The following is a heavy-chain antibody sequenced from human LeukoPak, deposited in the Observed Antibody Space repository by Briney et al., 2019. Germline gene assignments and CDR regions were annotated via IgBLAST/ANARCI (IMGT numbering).Heavy chain of an antibody. D-gene: IGHD5-18*01. CDR2: IYYSGST. CDR3: ARAKGYSYGTPRIDP. J-gene: IGHJ5*02. CDR1: GGSISSYY. Sequence: PSETLSLTCTVSGGSISSYYWSWIRQPPGKGLEWIGYIYYSGSTNYNPSLKSRVTISVDTSKNQFSLKLSSVTAADTAVYYCARAKGYSYGTPRIDPWGQGTLVTVSS. V-gene: IGHV4-59*12.